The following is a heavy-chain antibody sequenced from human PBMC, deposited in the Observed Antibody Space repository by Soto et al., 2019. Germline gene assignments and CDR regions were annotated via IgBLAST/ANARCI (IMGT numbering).Heavy chain of an antibody. D-gene: IGHD2-2*02. J-gene: IGHJ4*02. CDR1: GFTSSGKT. V-gene: IGHV3-30-3*01. CDR3: ATDIHATWLLNS. CDR2: IAPDASQI. Sequence: SLRLSCAASGFTSSGKTMYWVRQAPGKGLEWVALIAPDASQIYYADSVKGRFTISRDNSKNTLYLQMNSLRAEDTSLYLCATDIHATWLLNSWGQGTLVTVSS.